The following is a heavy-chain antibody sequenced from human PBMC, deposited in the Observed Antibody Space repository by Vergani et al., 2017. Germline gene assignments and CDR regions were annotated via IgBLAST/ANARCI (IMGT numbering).Heavy chain of an antibody. CDR3: ARINSSSWPNYYYYGMDV. CDR2: IYYSGST. CDR1: GGSISSGDYY. Sequence: QVQLQESGPGLVKPSQTLSLTCTVSGGSISSGDYYWSWIRQPPGKGLEWIGYIYYSGSTYYNPSLKSRVTISVDTSKNQFSLKLSSVTAADTAVYYCARINSSSWPNYYYYGMDVWGQGTTVTVSS. V-gene: IGHV4-30-4*01. J-gene: IGHJ6*02. D-gene: IGHD6-13*01.